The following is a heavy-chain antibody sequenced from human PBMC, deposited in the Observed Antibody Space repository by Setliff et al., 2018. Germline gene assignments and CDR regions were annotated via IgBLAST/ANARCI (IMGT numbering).Heavy chain of an antibody. Sequence: GESLKISCAASGFTFSNYAMTWVRQAPGKGLEWVSGISGNGDNTYYADSVKGRFTISRANSKNTLYLQMNNLRGEDTAVYYCAKGRGSSSAAQNYRGQGTLVTVSS. CDR1: GFTFSNYA. V-gene: IGHV3-23*01. CDR3: AKGRGSSSAAQNY. D-gene: IGHD6-6*01. CDR2: ISGNGDNT. J-gene: IGHJ4*02.